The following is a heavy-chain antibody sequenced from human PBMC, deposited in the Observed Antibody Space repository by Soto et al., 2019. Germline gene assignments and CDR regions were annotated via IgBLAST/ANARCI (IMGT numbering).Heavy chain of an antibody. D-gene: IGHD2-15*01. CDR1: NDSITNGF. CDR2: IYHNGNT. CDR3: ARALRGWRGFDY. J-gene: IGHJ4*02. V-gene: IGHV4-59*01. Sequence: QVQLQESGPGLVKPSETLSLTCTVSNDSITNGFWSWIRQPPGKALEWIGYIYHNGNTNYNPSFRSPVTISVDPSKNQFSLKVNSVIATDTAVYYCARALRGWRGFDYWGQGTLVTVSS.